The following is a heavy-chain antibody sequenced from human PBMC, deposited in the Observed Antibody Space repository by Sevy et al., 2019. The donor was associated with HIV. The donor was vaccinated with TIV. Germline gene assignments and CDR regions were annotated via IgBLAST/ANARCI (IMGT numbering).Heavy chain of an antibody. D-gene: IGHD2-2*01. J-gene: IGHJ5*02. CDR3: ATDPVGYQLPSFDP. V-gene: IGHV1-24*01. CDR1: GYTLTELS. Sequence: ASVKVSCKVSGYTLTELSMHWVRQAPGKGLEWMGGFDPEDGETIYSQKFQGRVTMTEDTSTDTAYMELSSLRSEDTAVYYCATDPVGYQLPSFDPWGQGTLVTGSS. CDR2: FDPEDGET.